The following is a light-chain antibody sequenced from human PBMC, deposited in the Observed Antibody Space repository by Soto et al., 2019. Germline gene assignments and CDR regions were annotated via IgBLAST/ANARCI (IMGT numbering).Light chain of an antibody. CDR3: MQGTHWPPT. J-gene: IGKJ1*01. CDR1: QSIVYSDGHAS. CDR2: QVS. V-gene: IGKV2-30*01. Sequence: DVVMTQSPLSLSVTLGQPASISCWSSQSIVYSDGHASLNWFHQRPGQSPRRLIYQVSKRDSGVTDRFSGSGSGTDFTLKISRVEAEDVGVYYCMQGTHWPPTFGRGTKVEIK.